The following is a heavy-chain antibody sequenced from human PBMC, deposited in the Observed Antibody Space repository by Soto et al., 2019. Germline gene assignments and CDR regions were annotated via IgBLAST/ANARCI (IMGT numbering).Heavy chain of an antibody. J-gene: IGHJ4*02. CDR2: ISAYNGNT. Sequence: GASVTVSCTASVYTFTSYGISWVRQAPGQGLEWMGWISAYNGNTNYAQKLQGRVTMTTDTSTSTAYMELRSLRSDDTAVYYCARLPPKAVAGDYWGQGTLVTVSS. CDR1: VYTFTSYG. D-gene: IGHD6-19*01. V-gene: IGHV1-18*01. CDR3: ARLPPKAVAGDY.